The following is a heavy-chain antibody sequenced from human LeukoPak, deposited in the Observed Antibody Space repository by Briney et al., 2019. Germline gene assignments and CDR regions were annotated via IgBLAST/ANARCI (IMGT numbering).Heavy chain of an antibody. J-gene: IGHJ4*02. CDR1: GYTFTGYY. Sequence: ASVKVSCKASGYTFTGYYMHWVRQVPGQGPEWMGWIHPISGDTNQAQKFQGWVTLTRDTSISTAYMDMSRLTSDDTAVYYCARGLINGHDFDYWGQGTLVTVSS. CDR3: ARGLINGHDFDY. D-gene: IGHD1-20*01. CDR2: IHPISGDT. V-gene: IGHV1-2*04.